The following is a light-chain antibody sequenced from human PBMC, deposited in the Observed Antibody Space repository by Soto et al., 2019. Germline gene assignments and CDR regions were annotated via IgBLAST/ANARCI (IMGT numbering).Light chain of an antibody. CDR2: GNG. CDR3: QSYDNRLTVSV. V-gene: IGLV1-40*01. CDR1: TNNIGAGYD. J-gene: IGLJ3*02. Sequence: QSVLTQPPSVSGAPGQRVTIDCTGTTNNIGAGYDVQWYRQVPGTAPKLLIYGNGNRPSGVPDRFSASKFGTSASLTIAGIQADDEADYYCQSYDNRLTVSVFGGGTQLTVL.